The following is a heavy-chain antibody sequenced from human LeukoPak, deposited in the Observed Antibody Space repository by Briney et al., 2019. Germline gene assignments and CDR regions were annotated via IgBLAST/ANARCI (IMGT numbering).Heavy chain of an antibody. CDR2: ISGGPVST. D-gene: IGHD3-10*01. CDR1: GFSFSGFG. CDR3: ASTSGSYFISSFDY. J-gene: IGHJ4*02. V-gene: IGHV3-23*01. Sequence: QSGGSLRLSCAASGFSFSGFGMSWVRQAPGKGLEWVSGISGGPVSTSYADSVKGRFTISRDNSKNMLYMKMNSLRAEDTAVYYCASTSGSYFISSFDYWGQGTLVTVSS.